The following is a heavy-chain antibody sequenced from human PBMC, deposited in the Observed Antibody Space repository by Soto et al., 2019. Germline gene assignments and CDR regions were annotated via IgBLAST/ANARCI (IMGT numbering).Heavy chain of an antibody. Sequence: VKVSCKASGGTFSSYAISWVRQAPGQGLEWMGGIIPIFGTANYAQKFQGRVTITADESTSTAYMELSSLRSEDTAVYYCARDQRRTYYYGSGSYYNHPLFYWGQGTLVTVSS. CDR3: ARDQRRTYYYGSGSYYNHPLFY. J-gene: IGHJ4*02. V-gene: IGHV1-69*13. D-gene: IGHD3-10*01. CDR1: GGTFSSYA. CDR2: IIPIFGTA.